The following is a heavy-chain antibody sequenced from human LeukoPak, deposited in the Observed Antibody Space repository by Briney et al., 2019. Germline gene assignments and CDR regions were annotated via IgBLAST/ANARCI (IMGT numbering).Heavy chain of an antibody. J-gene: IGHJ4*02. CDR3: ARAYCSSTSCYPQYYFDY. Sequence: PSETLSLTCTVSGGSISSSSYYWGWIRQPPGKGLEWIGSIYYSGSTYYNPSLKSRVTISVDTSKNQFSLKLSSVTAADTAVYYCARAYCSSTSCYPQYYFDYWGQGTLVTVSS. D-gene: IGHD2-2*01. CDR2: IYYSGST. V-gene: IGHV4-39*01. CDR1: GGSISSSSYY.